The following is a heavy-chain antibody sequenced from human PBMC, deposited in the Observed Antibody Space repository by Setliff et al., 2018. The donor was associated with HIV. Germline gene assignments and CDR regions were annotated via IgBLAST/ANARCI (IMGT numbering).Heavy chain of an antibody. V-gene: IGHV4-30-2*01. D-gene: IGHD2-15*01. CDR2: IYHVGGT. CDR1: GGSIGSGGYS. J-gene: IGHJ5*02. CDR3: AKGPVSGVDL. Sequence: SETLSLTCAVSGGSIGSGGYSWSWIRQPPGRGLEWVGYIYHVGGTYYNPSLRSRVTISVDRSKNLFSLKLPSVTAADTAVYYCAKGPVSGVDLWGQGTLVTVS.